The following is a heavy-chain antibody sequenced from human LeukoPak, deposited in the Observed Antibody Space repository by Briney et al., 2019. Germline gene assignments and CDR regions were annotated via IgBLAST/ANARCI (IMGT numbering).Heavy chain of an antibody. V-gene: IGHV3-74*01. D-gene: IGHD3-10*01. CDR1: GFTFSSYW. Sequence: PGGSLRLSCAASGFTFSSYWMHWVRQAPGKGLVWVSRIDSDGSTTNYADSVKGRFTISRDNAKNTLYLQMSSLRAEDTAVYFCARGVTSTIRGVGYWGQGSLVTVSS. J-gene: IGHJ4*02. CDR2: IDSDGSTT. CDR3: ARGVTSTIRGVGY.